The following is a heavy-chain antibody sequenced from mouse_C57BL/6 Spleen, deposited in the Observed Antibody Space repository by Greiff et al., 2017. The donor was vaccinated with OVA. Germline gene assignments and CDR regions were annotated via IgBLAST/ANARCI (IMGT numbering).Heavy chain of an antibody. CDR1: GYTFTSYT. Sequence: QVQLQQSGAELARPGASVKMSCKASGYTFTSYTMHWVKQRPGQGLEWIGYINPSSGYTKYNQKFKDKATLTADESSSTAYMQLSSLTSEDSAVYYCARSGGRGVDYWGQGTTLTVSS. CDR3: ARSGGRGVDY. V-gene: IGHV1-4*01. D-gene: IGHD3-1*01. J-gene: IGHJ2*01. CDR2: INPSSGYT.